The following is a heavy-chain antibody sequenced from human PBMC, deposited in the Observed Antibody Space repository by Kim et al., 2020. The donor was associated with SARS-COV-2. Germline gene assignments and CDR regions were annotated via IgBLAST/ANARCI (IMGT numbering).Heavy chain of an antibody. Sequence: SETLSLTCTVSGGSVSSGSYYWSWIRQPPGKGLEWIGYIYYSGSTNYNPSLKSRVTISVDTSKNQFSLKLSSVTAADTAVYYCTIAVAGNFDYWGQGTLVTVSS. CDR3: TIAVAGNFDY. J-gene: IGHJ4*02. D-gene: IGHD6-19*01. CDR1: GGSVSSGSYY. CDR2: IYYSGST. V-gene: IGHV4-61*01.